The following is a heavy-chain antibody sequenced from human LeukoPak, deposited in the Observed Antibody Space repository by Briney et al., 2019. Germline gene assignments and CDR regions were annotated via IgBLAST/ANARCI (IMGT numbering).Heavy chain of an antibody. CDR3: ARDMGY. CDR2: INHSGST. J-gene: IGHJ4*02. CDR1: GVSFSGYY. V-gene: IGHV4-34*01. Sequence: SETLSLTCAVYGVSFSGYYWSWIRQPPGKGLEWIGEINHSGSTNYNPSLKSRVTISVDTSKNQFSLKLSSVTAADTAVYYCARDMGYWGQGTLVTVSS.